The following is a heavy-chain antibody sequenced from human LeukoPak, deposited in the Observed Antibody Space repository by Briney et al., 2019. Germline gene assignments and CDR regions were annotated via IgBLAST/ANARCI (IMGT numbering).Heavy chain of an antibody. CDR2: IYYSGST. D-gene: IGHD1-26*01. V-gene: IGHV4-39*01. Sequence: SETLSLTCTVSGDSIRSSSYYWGWIRQPPGKGLEWIGSIYYSGSTYYNPSLKSRVTISVDTSKNQFSLKLSSVTAADTAVYYCASLRERSYYARGFDYWGQGTLVTVSS. CDR3: ASLRERSYYARGFDY. CDR1: GDSIRSSSYY. J-gene: IGHJ4*02.